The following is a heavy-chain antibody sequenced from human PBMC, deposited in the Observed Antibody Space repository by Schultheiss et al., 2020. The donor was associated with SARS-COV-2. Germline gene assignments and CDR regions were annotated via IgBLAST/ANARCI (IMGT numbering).Heavy chain of an antibody. CDR3: ARAEWGYSGYGANYWYFDL. CDR2: INPNSGGT. Sequence: ASVKVSCKASGYTFTSYAMNWVRQAPGQGLEWMGWINPNSGGTNYAQKFQGRVTMTRDTSISTAYMELSRLRSDDTAVYYCARAEWGYSGYGANYWYFDLWGRGTLVTVSS. D-gene: IGHD5-12*01. V-gene: IGHV1-2*02. J-gene: IGHJ2*01. CDR1: GYTFTSYA.